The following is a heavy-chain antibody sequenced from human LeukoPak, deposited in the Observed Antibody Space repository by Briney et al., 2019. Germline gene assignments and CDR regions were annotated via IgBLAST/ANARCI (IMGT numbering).Heavy chain of an antibody. D-gene: IGHD3-22*01. CDR3: ARALSYYDSSGYYTPG. V-gene: IGHV3-48*03. CDR1: GVTFSRYV. CDR2: FSSSSSTK. Sequence: TGGSLRLSCAASGVTFSRYVMNCVRQAPGKRLEWVSYFSSSSSTKYQAATVKARFTISRDNAKNSLYLQKNPLRAEDTAFYYCARALSYYDSSGYYTPGWGQGTLVTVSS. J-gene: IGHJ1*01.